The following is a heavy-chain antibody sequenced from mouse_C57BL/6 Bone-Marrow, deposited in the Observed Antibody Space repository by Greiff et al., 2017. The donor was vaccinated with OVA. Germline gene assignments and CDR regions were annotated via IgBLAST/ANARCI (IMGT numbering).Heavy chain of an antibody. J-gene: IGHJ1*03. CDR1: GYTFTSYW. CDR3: AREWGPYWYVDV. Sequence: QVQLQQPGAELVMPGASVKLSCKASGYTFTSYWMHWVKQRPGQGLEWIGEIDPSDSYTNYNQKFKGKSTLTVDKSSSTAYMQLSSLTSEDSAVYCCAREWGPYWYVDVWGTGNTVTVSS. V-gene: IGHV1-69*01. CDR2: IDPSDSYT.